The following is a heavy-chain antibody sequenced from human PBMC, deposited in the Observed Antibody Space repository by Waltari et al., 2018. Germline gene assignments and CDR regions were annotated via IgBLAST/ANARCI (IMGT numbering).Heavy chain of an antibody. CDR3: ARVDTAMDHFDY. Sequence: FQGRVTITTDESTSTAYMELSSLRSEDTAVYYCARVDTAMDHFDYWGQGTLVTVSS. J-gene: IGHJ4*02. V-gene: IGHV1-69*05. D-gene: IGHD5-18*01.